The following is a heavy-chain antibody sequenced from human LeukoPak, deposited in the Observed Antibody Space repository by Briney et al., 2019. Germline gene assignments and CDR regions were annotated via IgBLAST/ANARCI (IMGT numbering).Heavy chain of an antibody. CDR3: ARLGPGGHGEFDY. CDR1: GGSLSDYY. J-gene: IGHJ4*02. CDR2: IYYTGNT. V-gene: IGHV4-59*01. D-gene: IGHD3-10*01. Sequence: SETLSLTCSVSGGSLSDYYWTWVRQPPGKGLEWIGYIYYTGNTNYNPSLKSRVTKSVDTSKTQFSLKLTSVTPADTAVYYCARLGPGGHGEFDYWGQGTLVTVSS.